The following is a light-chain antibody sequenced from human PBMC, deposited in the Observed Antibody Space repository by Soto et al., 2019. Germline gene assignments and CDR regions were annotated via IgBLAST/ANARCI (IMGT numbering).Light chain of an antibody. CDR2: GNY. V-gene: IGLV1-40*01. Sequence: VLTQPPSVSGAAGQSVTISCSGSSSNIGAGYDVHWYQQFPGGAPKSLIFGNYNRPSGVPNRFSGSRSGSSASLAIAGLQPEDEAFYYCQAYDDGLSGSVFGTGTKVTVL. CDR1: SSNIGAGYD. CDR3: QAYDDGLSGSV. J-gene: IGLJ1*01.